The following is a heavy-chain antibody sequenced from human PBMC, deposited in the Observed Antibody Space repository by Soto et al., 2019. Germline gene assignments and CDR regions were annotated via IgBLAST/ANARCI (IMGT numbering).Heavy chain of an antibody. CDR2: IWYDGSNK. D-gene: IGHD5-18*01. Sequence: PGGSLRLSCAASGFTFRTYGMHWVRQAPGKGLEWVAVIWYDGSNKFYVDSVRGRFTISRDNSENTLYLQMNSLRVEDTALYYCARGSGHISGYFDQWGQGTPVSVS. V-gene: IGHV3-33*01. CDR3: ARGSGHISGYFDQ. CDR1: GFTFRTYG. J-gene: IGHJ4*02.